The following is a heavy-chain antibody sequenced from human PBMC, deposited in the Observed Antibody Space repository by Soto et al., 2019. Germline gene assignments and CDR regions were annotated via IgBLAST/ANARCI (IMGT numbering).Heavy chain of an antibody. CDR2: IYYSGST. D-gene: IGHD5-18*01. J-gene: IGHJ5*02. CDR3: ARASSTRGYSYGYWFDP. CDR1: GGSISSGGYY. Sequence: QVQLQESGPGLVKPSQTLSLTCTVSGGSISSGGYYWSWIRQHPGKGLEWIGYIYYSGSTYYNPSHKSRVTISVDTSKNHFSLKLSSVTAADTAVYYCARASSTRGYSYGYWFDPWGQGTLVTVSS. V-gene: IGHV4-31*03.